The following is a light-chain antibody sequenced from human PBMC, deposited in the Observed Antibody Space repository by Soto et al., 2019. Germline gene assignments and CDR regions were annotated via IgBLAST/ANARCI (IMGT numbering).Light chain of an antibody. CDR3: QQYQNWPLT. J-gene: IGKJ4*01. Sequence: EIVMTQSPATLSVSPGEGATLSCRASQSVSSNFAWYQQKPGQAPRLHIYGASTRATGIPARFSGSGSGTEFTLSISSLQSEDVAVYYCQQYQNWPLTFGGGTKVEIK. V-gene: IGKV3-15*01. CDR2: GAS. CDR1: QSVSSN.